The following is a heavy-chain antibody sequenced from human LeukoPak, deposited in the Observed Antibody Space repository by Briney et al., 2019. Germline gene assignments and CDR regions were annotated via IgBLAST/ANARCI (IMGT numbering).Heavy chain of an antibody. CDR3: AREYDYYFDY. Sequence: SETLSLTCTVSGGSISSGGYYWSWIRQHPGEGLEWIGYIYYSGSTYYNPSLKSRVTISVDTSKNQFSLKLSSVTAADTAVYYCAREYDYYFDYWGQGTLVTVSS. V-gene: IGHV4-31*03. D-gene: IGHD2-21*02. CDR1: GGSISSGGYY. J-gene: IGHJ4*02. CDR2: IYYSGST.